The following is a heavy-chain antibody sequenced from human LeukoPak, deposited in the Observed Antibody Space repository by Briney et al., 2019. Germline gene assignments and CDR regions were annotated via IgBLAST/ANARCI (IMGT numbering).Heavy chain of an antibody. D-gene: IGHD2-21*01. CDR1: GYTFTGYY. V-gene: IGHV1-2*02. J-gene: IGHJ4*02. Sequence: ASLKVSCKASGYTFTGYYIHWVRQAPGQGLEWMGWINPNSDYTFYAQKFQGRVTLTRDTSISTVYMELTTLTSDDTALFYCAVAPGDYWGQGTLVSVSA. CDR3: AVAPGDY. CDR2: INPNSDYT.